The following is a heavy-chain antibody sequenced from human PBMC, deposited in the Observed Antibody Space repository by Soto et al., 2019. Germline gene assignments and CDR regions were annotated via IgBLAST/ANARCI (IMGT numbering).Heavy chain of an antibody. D-gene: IGHD6-19*01. J-gene: IGHJ4*02. V-gene: IGHV4-4*02. CDR3: ARRRPLTGIAVAGTDY. Sequence: PSETLSLTCAVSGGSISSSNWWSWVRQPPGKGLEWIGEIYHSGSTNYNPSLKSRVTISVDKSKNQFSLKLSSVTAADTAVYYCARRRPLTGIAVAGTDYWGQGTLVTVSS. CDR1: GGSISSSNW. CDR2: IYHSGST.